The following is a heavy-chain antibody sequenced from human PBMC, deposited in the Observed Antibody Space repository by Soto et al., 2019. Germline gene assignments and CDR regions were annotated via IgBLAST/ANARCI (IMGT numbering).Heavy chain of an antibody. J-gene: IGHJ4*02. CDR1: GYTFRNYG. D-gene: IGHD6-19*01. V-gene: IGHV1-18*01. Sequence: QVQLVQSGAELKKPGASVKVSCETFGYTFRNYGITWMRQAPGQGLEWVVWVSAYNRNTNYALQFQDRVTMTADTSSSTADMKLRGLRPDDTAGYYCARERQCDPLPLWGPGGLVTVSP. CDR3: ARERQCDPLPL. CDR2: VSAYNRNT.